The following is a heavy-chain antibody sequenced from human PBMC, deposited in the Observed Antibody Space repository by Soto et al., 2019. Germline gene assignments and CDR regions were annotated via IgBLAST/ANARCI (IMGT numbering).Heavy chain of an antibody. V-gene: IGHV1-18*03. Sequence: QVQLVQSGAEVKKPGASVKVSCKASGYTFTSYGISRVRQAPGQGLEWMRWISAYNGNTNYAQKLQGRVTMTTDTSTSTSLKKLTSLKTDDLALNYCARNCYDILSGYYFDYWGQSTLVTVSA. D-gene: IGHD3-9*01. J-gene: IGHJ4*02. CDR1: GYTFTSYG. CDR2: ISAYNGNT. CDR3: ARNCYDILSGYYFDY.